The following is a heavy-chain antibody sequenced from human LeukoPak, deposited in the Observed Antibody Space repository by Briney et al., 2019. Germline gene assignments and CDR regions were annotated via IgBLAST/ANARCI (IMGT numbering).Heavy chain of an antibody. V-gene: IGHV5-51*01. CDR1: GYTFTNYW. CDR3: ARRSSIAPRLFDY. CDR2: IYPGDSDT. D-gene: IGHD6-6*01. Sequence: GESLKISCKGSGYTFTNYWIGWVRQKPGKGLEGMGIIYPGDSDTRYSPSFQGQVTISADKSLSAAYLEWSSLRASDTAVYYCARRSSIAPRLFDYWGQGTLVTVSS. J-gene: IGHJ4*02.